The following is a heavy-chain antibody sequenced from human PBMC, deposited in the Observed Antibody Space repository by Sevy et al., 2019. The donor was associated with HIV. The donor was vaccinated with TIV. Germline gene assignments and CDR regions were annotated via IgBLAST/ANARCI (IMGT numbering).Heavy chain of an antibody. D-gene: IGHD1-1*01. CDR3: ARDGAGTPEARLHYYYMDV. V-gene: IGHV4-59*01. CDR1: GGSISSYY. Sequence: SETLSLTCTVSGGSISSYYWSWIRQPPGKGLEWIGYIYYSGSTNYNPSLKSRVTISVDTSKNQFSLKLSSVTAADTAVYYCARDGAGTPEARLHYYYMDVWGKGTTVTVSS. J-gene: IGHJ6*03. CDR2: IYYSGST.